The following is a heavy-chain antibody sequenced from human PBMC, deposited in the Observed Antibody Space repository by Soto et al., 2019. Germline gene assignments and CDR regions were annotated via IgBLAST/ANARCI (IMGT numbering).Heavy chain of an antibody. CDR2: MSYDGSDT. Sequence: QVQLVESGGGVAQPGRSLRLSCVGSGFIFSNNGMHWVRQTPGEGLEWVAFMSYDGSDTFYADSVKGRFTISRDNSKNTLFLQISNLRAEDTAMYYCTIVRVADSALDPWGQGTLVSVSS. CDR1: GFIFSNNG. J-gene: IGHJ5*02. V-gene: IGHV3-30*03. CDR3: TIVRVADSALDP. D-gene: IGHD3-10*02.